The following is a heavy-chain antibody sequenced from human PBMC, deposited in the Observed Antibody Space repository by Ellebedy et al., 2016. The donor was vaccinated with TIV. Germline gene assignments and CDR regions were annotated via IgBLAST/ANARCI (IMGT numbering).Heavy chain of an antibody. CDR1: GFAFSNFA. V-gene: IGHV3-48*01. D-gene: IGHD3-22*01. J-gene: IGHJ2*01. Sequence: GESLKISCEASGFAFSNFAMNWVRQAPGKAQEWLAYILPSGGGIYYAESVRGRFTIRIDNANNYLFLQMTNRRAEDTGVYYCASVFLDSHPRLWYFDLWGRGTLVTVTS. CDR2: ILPSGGGI. CDR3: ASVFLDSHPRLWYFDL.